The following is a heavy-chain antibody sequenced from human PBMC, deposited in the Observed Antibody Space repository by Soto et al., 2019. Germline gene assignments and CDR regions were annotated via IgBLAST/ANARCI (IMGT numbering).Heavy chain of an antibody. J-gene: IGHJ3*02. CDR2: ISAYNGNT. CDR3: ARGPTSGASVLRYFDWGPVAFDI. V-gene: IGHV1-18*01. CDR1: GYTFTSYG. Sequence: GASVKVSCKAPGYTFTSYGISWVRQAPGQGLEWMGWISAYNGNTNYAQKLQGRVTMTTDTSTSTAYMELRSLRSDDTAVYYCARGPTSGASVLRYFDWGPVAFDIWGQGTMVTVPS. D-gene: IGHD3-9*01.